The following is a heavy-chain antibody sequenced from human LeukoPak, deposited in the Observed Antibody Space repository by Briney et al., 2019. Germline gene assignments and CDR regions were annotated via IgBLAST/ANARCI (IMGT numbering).Heavy chain of an antibody. CDR1: GGSISSSSYY. V-gene: IGHV4-39*01. CDR2: IYYSGST. CDR3: ASQYFLILSLYYFDY. J-gene: IGHJ4*02. Sequence: SETLSLTCTVSGGSISSSSYYWGWIRQPPGKGLEWIGSIYYSGSTYYTPSLKSRVTISVDTSKNQFSLKLSSMTAADTAVYYCASQYFLILSLYYFDYWGQGTLVTVSS. D-gene: IGHD3-3*01.